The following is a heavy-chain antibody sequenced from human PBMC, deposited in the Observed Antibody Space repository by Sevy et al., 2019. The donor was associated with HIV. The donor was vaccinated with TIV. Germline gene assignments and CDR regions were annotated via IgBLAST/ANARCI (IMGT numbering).Heavy chain of an antibody. J-gene: IGHJ4*02. CDR1: GYTLTQLS. D-gene: IGHD3-22*01. V-gene: IGHV1-24*01. Sequence: ASVKVSCKVSGYTLTQLSMHWVRLTPGKGLEWMASFDREDAKTVYSQKFQGRLSMTEDTSTHTAYMELSSLRSEDTAVYYCATTKDYYESSGDPFDYWGQRTLVTVSS. CDR3: ATTKDYYESSGDPFDY. CDR2: FDREDAKT.